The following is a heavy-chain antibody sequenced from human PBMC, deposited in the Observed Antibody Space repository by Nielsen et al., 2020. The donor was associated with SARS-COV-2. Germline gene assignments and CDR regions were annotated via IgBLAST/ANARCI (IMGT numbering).Heavy chain of an antibody. CDR1: GFTFSSYA. J-gene: IGHJ6*02. Sequence: GESLKISCAASGFTFSSYAMHWVRQAPGKGLEWVAVISYDGRNQYYTDSVKGRFTISRDNSKNLLYLQMNSLSPDDRALYYCARDREGTYSGQDFWGQGTTVTVSS. D-gene: IGHD1-26*01. V-gene: IGHV3-30*04. CDR3: ARDREGTYSGQDF. CDR2: ISYDGRNQ.